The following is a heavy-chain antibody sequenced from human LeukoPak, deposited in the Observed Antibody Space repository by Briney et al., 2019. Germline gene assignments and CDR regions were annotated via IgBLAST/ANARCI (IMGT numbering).Heavy chain of an antibody. D-gene: IGHD3-22*01. CDR2: IKQDGSEK. CDR3: ARDLTTMIVVPGAFDI. Sequence: GGSLRLSCAASGFSFSSYWMTWVRQAPGKGLEWVANIKQDGSEKYYVDSVKGRFTISRDNAKNSLYLQMNSLRAEDTAVYYCARDLTTMIVVPGAFDIWGQGTMVTVSS. J-gene: IGHJ3*02. CDR1: GFSFSSYW. V-gene: IGHV3-7*01.